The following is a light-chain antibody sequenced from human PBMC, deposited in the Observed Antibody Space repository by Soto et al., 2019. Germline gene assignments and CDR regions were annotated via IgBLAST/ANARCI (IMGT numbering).Light chain of an antibody. V-gene: IGKV1-39*01. CDR1: QSIRSY. CDR3: QQSYTTPFT. CDR2: EAS. Sequence: DIQMTQSPSSLSASVGDRVTITCRASQSIRSYLNWYQQKPEKAPELLIYEASSLQSGVPSRFSGSGSGTDFTLTISSPQPEDFATYYCQQSYTTPFTVGPGTKVDIK. J-gene: IGKJ3*01.